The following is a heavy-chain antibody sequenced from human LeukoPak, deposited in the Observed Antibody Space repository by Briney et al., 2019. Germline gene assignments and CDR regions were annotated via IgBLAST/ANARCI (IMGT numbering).Heavy chain of an antibody. CDR2: MNPNSGNT. J-gene: IGHJ6*02. D-gene: IGHD3-3*01. CDR1: GYTFTSYD. CDR3: ARWGAYDFTSYYYYGMDV. V-gene: IGHV1-8*01. Sequence: ASVKLSCKASGYTFTSYDINWVRQATGQGLEWMGWMNPNSGNTGYAQKFQGRVTMTRNTSISTAYMELSSLRSEDTAVYYCARWGAYDFTSYYYYGMDVWGQGTTVTVSS.